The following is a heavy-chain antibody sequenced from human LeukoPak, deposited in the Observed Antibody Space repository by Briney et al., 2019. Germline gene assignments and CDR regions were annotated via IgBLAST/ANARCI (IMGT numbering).Heavy chain of an antibody. Sequence: PGGSLRLPCAASGFPFSSYAMSWVRQAPGKGLEWVSAVSYTGGMTYYADSVKGRLTISRDNSKNTLYLQMNGLRAEDTAVYYCAKDGRSDLGDHHEYFDYWGQGTLVTVSS. V-gene: IGHV3-23*01. CDR3: AKDGRSDLGDHHEYFDY. CDR2: VSYTGGMT. J-gene: IGHJ4*02. D-gene: IGHD4-17*01. CDR1: GFPFSSYA.